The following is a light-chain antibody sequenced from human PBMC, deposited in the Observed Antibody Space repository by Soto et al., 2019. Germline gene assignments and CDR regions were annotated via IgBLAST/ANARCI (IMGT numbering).Light chain of an antibody. CDR3: HHYNSWPYT. CDR2: DAS. CDR1: QSVSSTY. Sequence: EIVLTQSPGTLSLSPGQRSTLSCRASQSVSSTYLAWYQQKPGQAPRLLIYDASTRAPGFPARFSGSGYGTELPITISSLQSEDFAVYYCHHYNSWPYTFGQGTKVDIK. J-gene: IGKJ2*01. V-gene: IGKV3-15*01.